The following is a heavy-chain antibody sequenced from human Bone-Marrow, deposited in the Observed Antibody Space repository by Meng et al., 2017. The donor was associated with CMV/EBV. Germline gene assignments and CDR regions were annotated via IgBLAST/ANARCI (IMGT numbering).Heavy chain of an antibody. D-gene: IGHD1-14*01. CDR3: ARDNNRGSEH. Sequence: ASVKVSCKASGYTFTGYYMHWVRQAPGQGLEWMGWIHPHRGDTNYAQQLQGRVTLTRDTSINAGYMELTRLTSDDTAVYYCARDNNRGSEHWGQRKLVNVDS. J-gene: IGHJ4*02. CDR1: GYTFTGYY. V-gene: IGHV1-2*02. CDR2: IHPHRGDT.